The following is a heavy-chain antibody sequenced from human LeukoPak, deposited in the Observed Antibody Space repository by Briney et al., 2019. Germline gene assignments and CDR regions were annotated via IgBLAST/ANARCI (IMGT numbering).Heavy chain of an antibody. V-gene: IGHV1-18*01. CDR2: ISTYNGNT. J-gene: IGHJ4*02. CDR3: ASRFNSAWYAFDY. D-gene: IGHD6-19*01. CDR1: GYTFSSYG. Sequence: ASVKVSCKASGYTFSSYGISWVRQAPGQGLEWMGGISTYNGNTNYAQKFQGRVTMTTDTSTSTAYMELRSLRSEDTAVYYCASRFNSAWYAFDYWGQGTLVTVSS.